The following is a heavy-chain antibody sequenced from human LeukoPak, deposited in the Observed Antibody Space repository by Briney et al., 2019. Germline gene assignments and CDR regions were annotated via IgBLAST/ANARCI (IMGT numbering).Heavy chain of an antibody. Sequence: PGGSLRLSCAASGFTFSSYAMSWVRQAPGKGLEWVSAISGSGGSTYYADSVKGRFTISRDNSKNSLYLQMNSLRAEDTAVYYCARTRRGILRYFDWLNWFDPWGQGTLVTVSS. J-gene: IGHJ5*02. D-gene: IGHD3-9*01. V-gene: IGHV3-23*01. CDR1: GFTFSSYA. CDR3: ARTRRGILRYFDWLNWFDP. CDR2: ISGSGGST.